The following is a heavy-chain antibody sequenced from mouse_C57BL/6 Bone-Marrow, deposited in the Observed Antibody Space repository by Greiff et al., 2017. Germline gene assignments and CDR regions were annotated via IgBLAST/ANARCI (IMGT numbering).Heavy chain of an antibody. D-gene: IGHD1-1*01. V-gene: IGHV1-15*01. CDR2: IDPETGGT. CDR1: GYTFTDYE. J-gene: IGHJ1*03. CDR3: TRGHSYGSSHWYFDV. Sequence: VKLMESGAELVRPGASVTLSCKASGYTFTDYEMHWVKQTPVHGLEWIGAIDPETGGTAYNQKFKGKAILTADKSSSTAYMELRSLTSEDSAVYYCTRGHSYGSSHWYFDVWGTGTTVTVSS.